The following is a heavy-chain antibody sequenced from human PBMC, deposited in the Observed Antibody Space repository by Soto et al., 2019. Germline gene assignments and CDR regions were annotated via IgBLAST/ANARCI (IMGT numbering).Heavy chain of an antibody. Sequence: EVQLWESGGGLVQPGGSLRLSCAASGFSFNNYALTWVRQSPGKGLEWVSTSGGSGGTTYYADSVKGRFTISRDSSKNTLSLQMNSLRVEDTATYYCARYWTGNTCPCLAVWGQGTTVSVSS. V-gene: IGHV3-23*01. CDR1: GFSFNNYA. D-gene: IGHD2-8*02. CDR2: SGGSGGTT. CDR3: ARYWTGNTCPCLAV. J-gene: IGHJ6*02.